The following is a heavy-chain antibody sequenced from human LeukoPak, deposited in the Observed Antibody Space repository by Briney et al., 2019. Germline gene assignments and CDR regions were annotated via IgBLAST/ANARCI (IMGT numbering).Heavy chain of an antibody. CDR1: GYTLTELS. D-gene: IGHD3-22*01. CDR2: LDPEDGET. V-gene: IGHV1-24*01. CDR3: ATGYYDSSGYSYQFDP. J-gene: IGHJ5*02. Sequence: GASVKVSCKVSGYTLTELSMHWVRQAPGKGLEWMGGLDPEDGETIYAQKFQGRVTMTEDTSTDTAYMELSSLRSEDTAVYYCATGYYDSSGYSYQFDPWGQGTLVTVSS.